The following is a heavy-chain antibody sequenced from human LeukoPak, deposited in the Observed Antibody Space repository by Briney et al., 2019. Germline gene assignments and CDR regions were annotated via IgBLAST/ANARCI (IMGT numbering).Heavy chain of an antibody. D-gene: IGHD1-26*01. CDR1: GFTFSSHW. CDR3: ARFLATWDRYYMDV. J-gene: IGHJ6*03. Sequence: PGGSLRLSCAASGFTFSSHWMSWVRQAPGKGLEWVANIKQDGSEKYYVDSVKGRFTISRDNAKNSLYLQMNSLRAEDTAVYYCARFLATWDRYYMDVWGKGTTVSVSS. V-gene: IGHV3-7*01. CDR2: IKQDGSEK.